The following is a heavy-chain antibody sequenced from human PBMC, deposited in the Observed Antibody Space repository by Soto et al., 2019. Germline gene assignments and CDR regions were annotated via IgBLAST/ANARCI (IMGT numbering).Heavy chain of an antibody. D-gene: IGHD1-26*01. CDR1: GYTFSSYG. J-gene: IGHJ5*01. CDR2: ISAYNGNT. Sequence: QVQLEQSGTEVRKPGASVKVSCKASGYTFSSYGIAWVRQAPGQGLEWMAWISAYNGNTNYAQKVQGRLTVTTDKSTSTAYMELRSLKSDDTAVYYCARSDYNSGWYDFWGQGTLLTVSS. V-gene: IGHV1-18*01. CDR3: ARSDYNSGWYDF.